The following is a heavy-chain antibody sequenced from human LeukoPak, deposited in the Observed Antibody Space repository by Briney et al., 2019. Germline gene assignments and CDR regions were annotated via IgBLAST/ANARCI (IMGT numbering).Heavy chain of an antibody. D-gene: IGHD6-19*01. CDR1: GGSFSGYY. CDR3: ARGRQWLGGKRFDP. CDR2: INHSGST. Sequence: PSETLSLTCAVYGGSFSGYYWSWIRQPPGKGLEWIGEINHSGSTNYNPSLKSRVTISVDTSKNQFSLKLSSVTAADTAVYYCARGRQWLGGKRFDPWGQGTLVTASS. J-gene: IGHJ5*02. V-gene: IGHV4-34*01.